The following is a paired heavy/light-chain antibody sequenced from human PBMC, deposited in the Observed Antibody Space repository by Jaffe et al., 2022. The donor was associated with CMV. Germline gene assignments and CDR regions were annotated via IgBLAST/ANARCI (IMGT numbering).Heavy chain of an antibody. J-gene: IGHJ6*02. V-gene: IGHV3-7*01. CDR3: ARDWWEPRRGTYYYYGLDV. Sequence: DVQLVESGGGLVQPGGSLRLSCAASAFTFSRHWMSWVRQAPGKGLEWVANIKPDGSEKYYVDSVKGRFIISRDNAKNSLYLQMNSLRAEDTAVYYCARDWWEPRRGTYYYYGLDVWGQGTTVTVSS. CDR2: IKPDGSEK. D-gene: IGHD3-16*01. CDR1: AFTFSRHW.
Light chain of an antibody. J-gene: IGLJ2*01. Sequence: SYVLTQPPSVSVAPGQTARITCGGSNIGNKSVHWYQQKPGQAPVVVMYYNTNRPTGIPERLSGSNSGNTATLTFSRVEAGDEADYYCHVWDSSSDQWVFGGGTKLTVL. CDR3: HVWDSSSDQWV. CDR2: YNT. V-gene: IGLV3-21*04. CDR1: NIGNKS.